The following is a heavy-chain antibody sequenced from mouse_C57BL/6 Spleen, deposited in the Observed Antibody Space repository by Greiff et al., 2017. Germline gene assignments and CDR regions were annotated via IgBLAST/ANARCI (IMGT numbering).Heavy chain of an antibody. D-gene: IGHD4-1*01. CDR2: ISDGGSYT. CDR1: GFTFSSYA. J-gene: IGHJ4*01. CDR3: ARDELPEAMDY. Sequence: EVMLVESGGGLVKPGGSLKLSCAASGFTFSSYAMSWVRQTPEKMLEWVATISDGGSYTYYPDNVKGRFTISRDNAKNNLYLQMRHLESEDTAMYYWARDELPEAMDYWGQGTSVTVSS. V-gene: IGHV5-4*01.